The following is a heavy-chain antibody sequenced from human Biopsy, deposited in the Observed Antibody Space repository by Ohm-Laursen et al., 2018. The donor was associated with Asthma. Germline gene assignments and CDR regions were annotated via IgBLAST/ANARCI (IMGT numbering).Heavy chain of an antibody. CDR3: ARTFHFWSPYHAEHYQL. J-gene: IGHJ1*01. CDR2: IKHDGSEK. D-gene: IGHD3-3*02. CDR1: GFTFGDNW. Sequence: SLSLSCTASGFTFGDNWMSWVRQVPGKGLERVANIKHDGSEKNHVDSLKGRFTISRDNAKNSLYLQMNSLRAEDTAVYYCARTFHFWSPYHAEHYQLWGQGTLVTVSS. V-gene: IGHV3-7*01.